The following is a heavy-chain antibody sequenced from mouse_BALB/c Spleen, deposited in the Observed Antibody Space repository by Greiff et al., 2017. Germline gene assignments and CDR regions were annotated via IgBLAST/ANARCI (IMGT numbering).Heavy chain of an antibody. D-gene: IGHD2-4*01. V-gene: IGHV1S56*01. CDR2: IYPGNVNT. J-gene: IGHJ4*01. Sequence: QVQLQQSGPELVKPGASVRISCKASGYTFTSYYIHWVKQRPGQGLEWIGWIYPGNVNTKYNEKFKGKATLTADKSSSTAYMQLSSLTSEDSAVYFCARDDYDVRAMDYWGQGTSVTVSS. CDR1: GYTFTSYY. CDR3: ARDDYDVRAMDY.